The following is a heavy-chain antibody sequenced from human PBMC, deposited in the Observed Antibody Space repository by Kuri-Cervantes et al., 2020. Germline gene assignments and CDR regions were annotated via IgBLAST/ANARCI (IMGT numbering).Heavy chain of an antibody. CDR3: ARSATDYYYYYMDV. CDR1: GFTFSDYY. Sequence: GESLKISCAASGFTFSDYYMSWIRQAPGKGLEWVSYISSSGSTIYYADSVKGRFTISRDNSKSTLYLQMNSLRADDTAVYFCARSATDYYYYYMDVWGKGTTVTVSS. V-gene: IGHV3-11*04. D-gene: IGHD6-13*01. J-gene: IGHJ6*03. CDR2: ISSSGSTI.